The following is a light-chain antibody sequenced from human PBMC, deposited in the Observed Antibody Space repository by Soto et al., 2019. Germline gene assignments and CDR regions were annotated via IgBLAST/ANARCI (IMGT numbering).Light chain of an antibody. CDR2: DAS. CDR1: QSISSW. V-gene: IGKV1-5*01. J-gene: IGKJ1*01. Sequence: DIQMTQSPSTLSASVGDRVTITCRASQSISSWLAWYQQKPGKAPKLLIYDASSLESGVPSRFSGSGSGTEFTVTISCLQPDDFATYYCQQYKSYRTFGQGTKVEIK. CDR3: QQYKSYRT.